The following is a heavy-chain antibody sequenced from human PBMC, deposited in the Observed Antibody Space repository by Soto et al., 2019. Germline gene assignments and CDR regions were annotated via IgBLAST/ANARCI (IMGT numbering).Heavy chain of an antibody. D-gene: IGHD3-22*01. Sequence: QVQLVESGGGVVQPGRSLRLSCAASGFSFSSYAMHWVRQAPGKGLEWVAVISYDGRNKYYADSVKGRFTISRDNSKNKLYLQMNSLRTEDTAVYYCAREIDRLLGYWGQGTLVTVSS. CDR2: ISYDGRNK. J-gene: IGHJ4*02. CDR1: GFSFSSYA. CDR3: AREIDRLLGY. V-gene: IGHV3-30*04.